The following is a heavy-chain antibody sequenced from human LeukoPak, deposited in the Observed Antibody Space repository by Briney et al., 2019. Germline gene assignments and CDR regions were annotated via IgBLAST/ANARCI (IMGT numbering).Heavy chain of an antibody. CDR3: AKDLREWYYDPNGNYFSYGMDV. CDR2: IGASGSTR. V-gene: IGHV3-11*01. CDR1: GFTFRKHY. Sequence: AGGSLRLSCAASGFTFRKHYMSWIRQAPGRGPEWVAYIGASGSTRYYRDSVNGRFTISRDNAKNSLHLQMNSLRAEDTAVYYCAKDLREWYYDPNGNYFSYGMDVWGRGTTVVVSS. J-gene: IGHJ6*02. D-gene: IGHD3-22*01.